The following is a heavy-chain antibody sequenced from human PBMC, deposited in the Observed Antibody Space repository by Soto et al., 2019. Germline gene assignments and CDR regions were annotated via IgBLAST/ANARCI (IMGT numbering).Heavy chain of an antibody. V-gene: IGHV3-48*01. Sequence: GGSLRLSCAASGFTFSSYSMNWVRQAPGKGLEWVSYISSSSSTIYYADSVKGRFTISRDNAKNSLYLQMNSLRAEDTAVYYYARDENTVTTNYWGQGTLVTVSS. CDR1: GFTFSSYS. J-gene: IGHJ4*02. CDR2: ISSSSSTI. D-gene: IGHD4-17*01. CDR3: ARDENTVTTNY.